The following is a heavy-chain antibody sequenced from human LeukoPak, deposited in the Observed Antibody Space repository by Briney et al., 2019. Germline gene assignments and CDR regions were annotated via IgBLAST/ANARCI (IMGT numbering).Heavy chain of an antibody. D-gene: IGHD2-2*01. CDR2: ISGSGGST. V-gene: IGHV3-23*01. CDR3: AKSFCSSTSCYWITMSFDY. J-gene: IGHJ4*02. CDR1: GFTFSSYA. Sequence: PGGSLRLSCAASGFTFSSYAMSWVRQAPGKGLEWVSAISGSGGSTYYADSVKGRLIISRDNSKDTLYLQMSSLRAEDTAVYYCAKSFCSSTSCYWITMSFDYWGQGTLVTVSS.